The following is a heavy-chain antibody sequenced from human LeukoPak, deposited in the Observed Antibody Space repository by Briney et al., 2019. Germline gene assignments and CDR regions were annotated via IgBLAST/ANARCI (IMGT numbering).Heavy chain of an antibody. CDR2: IYCNSGHT. CDR3: AREADGVFGVVKAIES. CDR1: GDSISSSVIY. D-gene: IGHD3-3*01. J-gene: IGHJ4*02. Sequence: LETLSLTCTVSGDSISSSVIYWTWIRQSPGKGLEWVGNIYCNSGHTSYNPSLQSRVTISRDTSNNQFSLRLGSVTAADTAVYYCAREADGVFGVVKAIESWGQGTLVTVSS. V-gene: IGHV4-39*07.